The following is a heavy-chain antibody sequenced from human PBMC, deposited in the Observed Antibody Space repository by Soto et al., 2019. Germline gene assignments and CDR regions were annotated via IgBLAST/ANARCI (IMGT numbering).Heavy chain of an antibody. D-gene: IGHD3-3*01. CDR1: GDSVSSGSYY. CDR3: ARVYYDFWSGYYTYYYGMDV. Sequence: SPTLSLTCTVSGDSVSSGSYYWSWIRPPPGKGLEWIGYIYYSGSTNYNPSLKSRVTISVDTSKNQFSLKLSSVTAADTAVYYCARVYYDFWSGYYTYYYGMDVWGQGTTVTVSS. J-gene: IGHJ6*02. V-gene: IGHV4-61*01. CDR2: IYYSGST.